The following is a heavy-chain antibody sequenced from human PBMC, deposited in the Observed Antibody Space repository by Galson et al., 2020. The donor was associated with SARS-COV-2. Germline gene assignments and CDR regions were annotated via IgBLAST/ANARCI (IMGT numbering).Heavy chain of an antibody. D-gene: IGHD3-10*01. Sequence: TGGSLRLSCEASGFTFSTYGMDWVRQAPGKGLEWVAVIWYDGSNKYYADSVKGRFTISRDNSKNTLYQQMNSLRADDTAVYYCARGSSSNAFDIWGQGTMVTVSS. CDR3: ARGSSSNAFDI. J-gene: IGHJ3*02. CDR2: IWYDGSNK. CDR1: GFTFSTYG. V-gene: IGHV3-33*01.